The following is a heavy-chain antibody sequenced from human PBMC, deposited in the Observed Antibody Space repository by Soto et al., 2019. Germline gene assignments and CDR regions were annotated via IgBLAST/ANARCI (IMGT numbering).Heavy chain of an antibody. CDR1: GYIFVNYG. CDR2: ISPYTGNT. CDR3: VMVDNYVTPTPQDV. Sequence: QVQLVQSGDEVKKPGASVKVSCKASGYIFVNYGIAWVRQAPGQGLEWMGWISPYTGNTHSATKVQGRLTMTTDTSTSTAYMDLGSLTSDDTAVYYCVMVDNYVTPTPQDVWGQATTVTVSS. V-gene: IGHV1-18*01. J-gene: IGHJ6*02. D-gene: IGHD3-16*01.